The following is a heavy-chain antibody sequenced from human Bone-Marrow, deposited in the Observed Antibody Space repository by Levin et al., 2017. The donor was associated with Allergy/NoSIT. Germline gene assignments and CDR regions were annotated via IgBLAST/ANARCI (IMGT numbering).Heavy chain of an antibody. Sequence: AGGSLRLSCAASGFTVSNNYMSWVRQAPGKGLEWVSLIYSRGDTNYADSVKGRFTISRDSSKNTLYLQMNSLRAEDTAVYYCTGGPSGVRSWGQGTLVTGSS. CDR1: GFTVSNNY. CDR3: TGGPSGVRS. CDR2: IYSRGDT. J-gene: IGHJ4*02. D-gene: IGHD3-16*01. V-gene: IGHV3-53*01.